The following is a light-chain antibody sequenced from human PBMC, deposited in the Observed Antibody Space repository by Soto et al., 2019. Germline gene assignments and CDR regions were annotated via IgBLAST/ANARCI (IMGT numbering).Light chain of an antibody. V-gene: IGLV2-8*01. CDR1: ISDVGGYNY. CDR2: EVS. CDR3: SSYAGSNNFV. J-gene: IGLJ1*01. Sequence: QCPLTQAPSASGSPGQSFTIACTGTISDVGGYNYVSWYQQHPGKAPKLMIYEVSERPSGVPDRFSGSKSSNTASLTVSGLQAEDEADYYRSSYAGSNNFVFGTGTKVTVL.